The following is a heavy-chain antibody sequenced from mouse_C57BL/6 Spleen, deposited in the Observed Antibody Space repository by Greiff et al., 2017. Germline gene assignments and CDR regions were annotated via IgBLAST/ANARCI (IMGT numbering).Heavy chain of an antibody. D-gene: IGHD1-1*01. J-gene: IGHJ1*03. V-gene: IGHV2-9*01. Sequence: VKLVESGPGLVAPSQSLSITCTVSGFSLTSYGVDWVRQPPGKGLEWLGVIWGGGSRNYNSALMSRLSISKDNSKSQVFLKMDSLQTDDTAMYYYAKHADYGSTYWYFDVWGTGTTVTVSS. CDR2: IWGGGSR. CDR1: GFSLTSYG. CDR3: AKHADYGSTYWYFDV.